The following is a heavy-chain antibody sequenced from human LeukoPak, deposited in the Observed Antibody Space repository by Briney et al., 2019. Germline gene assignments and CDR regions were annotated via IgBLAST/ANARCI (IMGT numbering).Heavy chain of an antibody. V-gene: IGHV4-30-2*05. CDR1: GGSISSGGYS. D-gene: IGHD5-18*01. CDR2: IYHSGST. Sequence: SQTLSLTCAVSGGSISSGGYSWSWIRQPPGKGLEWIGYIYHSGSTYYNPSLKSRVTISVDTSKNQFSLKLSSVTAADTAVYYCARVADTAMAPFDYWGQGTLVTVSS. CDR3: ARVADTAMAPFDY. J-gene: IGHJ4*02.